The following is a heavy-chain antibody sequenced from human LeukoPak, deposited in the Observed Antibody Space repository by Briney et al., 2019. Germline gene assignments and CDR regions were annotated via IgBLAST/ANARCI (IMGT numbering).Heavy chain of an antibody. CDR3: AALYNWNYGVANFDY. CDR2: IIPIFGTA. CDR1: GGTFSSYA. D-gene: IGHD1-7*01. Sequence: SVKVSCKASGGTFSSYAISWVRQAPGQGLEWMGGIIPIFGTANYAQKFQGRVTTTTDESTSTAYMELSSLRSEDTAVYYCAALYNWNYGVANFDYWGQGTLVTVSS. J-gene: IGHJ4*02. V-gene: IGHV1-69*05.